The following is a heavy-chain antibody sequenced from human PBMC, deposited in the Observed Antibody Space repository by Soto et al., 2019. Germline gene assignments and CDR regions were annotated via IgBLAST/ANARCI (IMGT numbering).Heavy chain of an antibody. CDR3: AQKDIVVVPDAGYYYYGMDV. D-gene: IGHD2-2*01. Sequence: SNTLSLTCTVPGASINSSSLYWGWIRQPPGKGLEWIGSIYYSGSTYYNPSLKSRVTISVDTSKNQFSLKLSSVTAADTAVYYCAQKDIVVVPDAGYYYYGMDVWGQGTTVT. CDR2: IYYSGST. J-gene: IGHJ6*02. V-gene: IGHV4-39*01. CDR1: GASINSSSLY.